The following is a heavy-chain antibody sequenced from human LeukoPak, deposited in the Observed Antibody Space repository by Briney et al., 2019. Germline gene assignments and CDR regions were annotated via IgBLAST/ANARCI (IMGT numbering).Heavy chain of an antibody. J-gene: IGHJ4*02. Sequence: ASVKVSCKASGYTFTGYGISWVRQAPGQGLEWMGWISAYNGNTNYAQKLQGRVTMTTDTSTSTAYMELRSLRSDDTAVYYCARDRVTYDYVWGSYRFGYFDYWGQGTLVTVSS. CDR1: GYTFTGYG. V-gene: IGHV1-18*01. CDR3: ARDRVTYDYVWGSYRFGYFDY. CDR2: ISAYNGNT. D-gene: IGHD3-16*02.